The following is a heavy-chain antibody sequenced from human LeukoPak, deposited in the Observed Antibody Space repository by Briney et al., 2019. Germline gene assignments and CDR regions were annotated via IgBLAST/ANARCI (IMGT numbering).Heavy chain of an antibody. J-gene: IGHJ6*03. Sequence: SETLSLTCTVSGDSISTYYWSWIRQPPGKGLEWIGSIYHSGNTYYNPSLKSRVTMSVDTSKNQFSLNLRSVTAADTAVYYCVRADYSSSWSHEYFYMDVWGKGTTVTVSS. CDR1: GDSISTYY. D-gene: IGHD6-13*01. CDR2: IYHSGNT. V-gene: IGHV4-38-2*02. CDR3: VRADYSSSWSHEYFYMDV.